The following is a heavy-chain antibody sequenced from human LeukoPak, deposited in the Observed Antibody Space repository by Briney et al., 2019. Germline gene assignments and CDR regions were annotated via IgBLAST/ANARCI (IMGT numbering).Heavy chain of an antibody. CDR2: ISSSGRTI. D-gene: IGHD5-24*01. V-gene: IGHV3-11*01. CDR3: ARQREMTTIFSALGY. Sequence: GGTLRLSCAASGFTFNNYGMSWVRQAPGKGLEWVSDISSSGRTIYYADSVKGRFTISRDNAKNSLYLQMNSLRAEDTAVYYCARQREMTTIFSALGYWGQGTLVTVSS. J-gene: IGHJ4*02. CDR1: GFTFNNYG.